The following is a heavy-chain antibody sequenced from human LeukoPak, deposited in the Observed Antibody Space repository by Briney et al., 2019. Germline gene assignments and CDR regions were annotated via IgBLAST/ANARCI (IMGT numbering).Heavy chain of an antibody. CDR1: GDSVSSNSAA. D-gene: IGHD5-12*01. CDR3: ARAGHSGYDSGVGRFDP. Sequence: SQTLSLTCAISGDSVSSNSAAWNWIRQSPSRGLEWLGRTYYRSKWYNDYAVSVKSRITINPDTSKNQFPLQLNSVTPEDTAVYYCARAGHSGYDSGVGRFDPWGQGTLVTVSS. CDR2: TYYRSKWYN. J-gene: IGHJ5*02. V-gene: IGHV6-1*01.